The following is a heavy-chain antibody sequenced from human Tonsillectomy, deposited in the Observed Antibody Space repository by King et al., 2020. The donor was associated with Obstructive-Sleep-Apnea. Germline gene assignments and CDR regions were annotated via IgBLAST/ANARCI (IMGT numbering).Heavy chain of an antibody. V-gene: IGHV3-21*01. J-gene: IGHJ3*02. CDR1: GFTFSGYN. Sequence: GQLVQSGGGLVKPGESLRLSCAASGFTFSGYNMNWVRQAPGKGLEWVSSISSSSSYLYYADSLKGRFTISRDNAKNSLYLQMDSLRPEDTAVYYCARELITGEGSQYAFDIWGQGTMVTVSS. CDR3: ARELITGEGSQYAFDI. CDR2: ISSSSSYL. D-gene: IGHD1-20*01.